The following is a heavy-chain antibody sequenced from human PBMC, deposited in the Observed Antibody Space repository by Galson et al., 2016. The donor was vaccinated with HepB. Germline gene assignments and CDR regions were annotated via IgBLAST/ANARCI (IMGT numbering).Heavy chain of an antibody. CDR2: ISSSGGST. D-gene: IGHD1-26*01. CDR1: GFTFSHYA. J-gene: IGHJ4*02. CDR3: ATRPQAQGEPLPSAMRCFDF. V-gene: IGHV3-23*01. Sequence: SLRLSCAASGFTFSHYAMSWVRQAPGKGLEWVSGISSSGGSTYYADSVEGWFTMSRDNSKNTLYLQMNSLRAEDTAVYYCATRPQAQGEPLPSAMRCFDFWGQGTLVTVPS.